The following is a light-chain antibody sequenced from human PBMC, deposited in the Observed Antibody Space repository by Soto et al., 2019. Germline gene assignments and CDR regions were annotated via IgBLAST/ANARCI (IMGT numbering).Light chain of an antibody. V-gene: IGKV1-33*01. Sequence: DIQMTQSPSSLSASVGDRVTITCQASQDISNFLNWYQHKPGKAPKLLIYDASNLQTGVPSRLSGSGSGTDFTFTISSLQPEDIATYYCQQYNNFPVFGQGTKVEVK. CDR3: QQYNNFPV. J-gene: IGKJ1*01. CDR2: DAS. CDR1: QDISNF.